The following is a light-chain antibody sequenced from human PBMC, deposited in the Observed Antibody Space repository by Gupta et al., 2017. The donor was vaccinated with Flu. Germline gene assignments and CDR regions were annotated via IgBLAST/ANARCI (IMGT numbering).Light chain of an antibody. V-gene: IGKV2-28*01. CDR2: LAS. CDR3: RQALQNPPYT. Sequence: TPGEPASISCRSSQSRLHSNGYNYLDWYMQKPGQAPQLLIYLASNRDAGVPDRFSGSGSGTDFTLKISRGEAEDVGLYYCRQALQNPPYTFGQGTKLEIK. CDR1: QSRLHSNGYNY. J-gene: IGKJ2*01.